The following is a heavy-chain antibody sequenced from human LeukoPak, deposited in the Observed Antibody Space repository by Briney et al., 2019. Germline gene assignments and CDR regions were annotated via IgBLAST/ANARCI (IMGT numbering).Heavy chain of an antibody. CDR1: GFTFSSYW. V-gene: IGHV3-7*01. J-gene: IGHJ4*02. D-gene: IGHD3-3*01. Sequence: GGSLRLSCAASGFTFSSYWMSWVRQAPGKGLEWVANIKQDGSEKYYVDSVKGRFTISRDNAKNSLYLQMNSLRAEDTAVYYCARDGEYYDFWSGYYTLDYWGQGTLVTVSS. CDR2: IKQDGSEK. CDR3: ARDGEYYDFWSGYYTLDY.